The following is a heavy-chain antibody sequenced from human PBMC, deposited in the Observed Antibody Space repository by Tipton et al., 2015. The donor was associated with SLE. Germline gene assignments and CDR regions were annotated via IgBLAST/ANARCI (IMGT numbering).Heavy chain of an antibody. CDR1: GFTFSSYA. Sequence: GSLRLSCAASGFTFSSYAMHWVRQAPGKGLEYVSAISSNGGSTYYANSVKGRFTISRDNSKNTLYLQMGSLRAEDMAVYYCARGSSSGWSFNWFDPWGQGTLVTVSS. V-gene: IGHV3-64*01. CDR2: ISSNGGST. CDR3: ARGSSSGWSFNWFDP. D-gene: IGHD6-19*01. J-gene: IGHJ5*02.